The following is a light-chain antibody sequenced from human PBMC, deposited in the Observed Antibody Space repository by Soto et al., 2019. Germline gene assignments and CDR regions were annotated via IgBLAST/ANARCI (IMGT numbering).Light chain of an antibody. Sequence: QSVLTQSPSASASLGASVKLTCTLSSGHRKYAIAWHQQQPEKGPRYLMKVNSDGSHIKGDGIPDRFSGSSSGAERYLTISSLQSEDEADYYCQTWGTGIQVFGTGTKVTVL. CDR1: SGHRKYA. J-gene: IGLJ1*01. CDR2: VNSDGSH. CDR3: QTWGTGIQV. V-gene: IGLV4-69*01.